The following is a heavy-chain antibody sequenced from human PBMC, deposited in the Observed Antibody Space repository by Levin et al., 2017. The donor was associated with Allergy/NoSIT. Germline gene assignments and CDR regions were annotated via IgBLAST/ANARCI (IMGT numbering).Heavy chain of an antibody. J-gene: IGHJ4*02. Sequence: PSETLSLTCAASGFTFSAYSMNWVRQAPGKGLEWVSSISSSGDYIYYADSVKGRFTISRDNAKNLLSLQMNSLRAEDTAVYYCARALLRISVGLSDWGQGALVTVSS. CDR3: ARALLRISVGLSD. CDR2: ISSSGDYI. V-gene: IGHV3-21*01. D-gene: IGHD6-19*01. CDR1: GFTFSAYS.